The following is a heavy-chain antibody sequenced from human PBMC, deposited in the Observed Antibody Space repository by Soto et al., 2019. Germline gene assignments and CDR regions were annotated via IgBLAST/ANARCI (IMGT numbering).Heavy chain of an antibody. J-gene: IGHJ4*02. CDR2: IIPIFGTA. D-gene: IGHD3-22*01. Sequence: SVKVSCKASGGTFSSYAISWVRQAPGQGLEWMGGIIPIFGTANYAQKFQGRVTITADESTSTAYMELSSLRSEDTAVYYCARTYDRASYFDYWGQGTLVTVSS. CDR1: GGTFSSYA. CDR3: ARTYDRASYFDY. V-gene: IGHV1-69*13.